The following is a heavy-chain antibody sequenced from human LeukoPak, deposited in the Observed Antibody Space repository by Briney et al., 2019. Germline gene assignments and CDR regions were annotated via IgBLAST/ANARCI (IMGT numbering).Heavy chain of an antibody. J-gene: IGHJ4*02. CDR2: INWNGGST. CDR3: ARGYCSGGSCYSGDYFDY. V-gene: IGHV3-20*04. D-gene: IGHD2-15*01. CDR1: GFTFDDYG. Sequence: GGSLRLSCAASGFTFDDYGMSWVRQAPGKGLEWVSGINWNGGSTGYADSVKGRFTISRDNAKNSLYLQMNSLRAEDTAVYYCARGYCSGGSCYSGDYFDYWGQGTLVTVSS.